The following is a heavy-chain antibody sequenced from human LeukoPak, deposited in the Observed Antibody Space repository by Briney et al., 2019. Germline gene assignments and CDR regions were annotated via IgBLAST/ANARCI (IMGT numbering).Heavy chain of an antibody. CDR3: ANGGSWYYYGS. V-gene: IGHV3-30-3*01. CDR1: GFTFSSYA. CDR2: ISYDGSNK. Sequence: GGSLRLSCAASGFTFSSYAMDWVRQAPGKGLEWVAVISYDGSNKYYADSVKGRFTISRDNSKNTLYLQMNSLRAEDTAVYYCANGGSWYYYGSWGQGTLVTVSS. D-gene: IGHD3-10*01. J-gene: IGHJ4*02.